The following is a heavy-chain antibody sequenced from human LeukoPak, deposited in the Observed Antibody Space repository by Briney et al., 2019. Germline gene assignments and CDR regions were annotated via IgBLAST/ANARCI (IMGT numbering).Heavy chain of an antibody. CDR2: ISAYNGNT. CDR1: GYTFTRYG. J-gene: IGHJ4*02. V-gene: IGHV1-18*01. Sequence: GASVKVSCKASGYTFTRYGISWVRQAPGQGLEWMGWISAYNGNTNYAQKLQGRVTMTTDTSTSTAYMELRSLRSDDTAVYYCARDCPYGGKPCGWGRSDYWGQGTLVTVSS. D-gene: IGHD4-23*01. CDR3: ARDCPYGGKPCGWGRSDY.